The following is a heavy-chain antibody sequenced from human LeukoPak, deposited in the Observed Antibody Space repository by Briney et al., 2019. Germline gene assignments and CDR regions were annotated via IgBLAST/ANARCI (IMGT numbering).Heavy chain of an antibody. Sequence: PSETLSLTCTVSGGSISSYYWSCIRQPPGKGLEWRGYLYYSGSTNYNPSLKSRVTISVDTSKNQFSLKLSSVTAADTAVYYCARGGYYYDSSGYWGAFDIWGQGTMVTVSS. J-gene: IGHJ3*02. V-gene: IGHV4-59*01. CDR2: LYYSGST. D-gene: IGHD3-22*01. CDR3: ARGGYYYDSSGYWGAFDI. CDR1: GGSISSYY.